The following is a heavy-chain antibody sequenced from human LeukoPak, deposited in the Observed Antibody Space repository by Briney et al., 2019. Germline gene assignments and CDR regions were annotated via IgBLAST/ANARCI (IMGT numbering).Heavy chain of an antibody. CDR2: TYYSGST. V-gene: IGHV4-39*07. D-gene: IGHD4-11*01. CDR1: GGSISSSSYY. Sequence: SETLSLTCTVSGGSISSSSYYWGWIRQPPGKGLEWIGSTYYSGSTYYNPSLKSRVTISVDTSKNQFSLKLSSVTAADTAVYYCARGNGGSVDYWGQGTLVTVSS. J-gene: IGHJ4*02. CDR3: ARGNGGSVDY.